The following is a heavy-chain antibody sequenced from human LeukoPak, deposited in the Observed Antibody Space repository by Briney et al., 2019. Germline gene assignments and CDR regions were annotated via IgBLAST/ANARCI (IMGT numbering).Heavy chain of an antibody. J-gene: IGHJ1*01. CDR3: AREYSASEH. CDR2: IDPYTGNT. D-gene: IGHD5-12*01. Sequence: ASVKVSCKASGYNFVGYYLHWVRQAPGQGLEWMAWIDPYTGNTRYAQKFQGRITVTRDTSLSTTYMELNWPTSDDTALYYCAREYSASEHWGQGTLVTVSS. CDR1: GYNFVGYY. V-gene: IGHV1-2*02.